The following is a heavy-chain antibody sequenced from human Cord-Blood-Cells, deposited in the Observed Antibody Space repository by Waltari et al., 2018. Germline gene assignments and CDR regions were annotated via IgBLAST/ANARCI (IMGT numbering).Heavy chain of an antibody. V-gene: IGHV3-48*02. Sequence: EEQLVESGGGFVQPRGSLRLSCAASGFTFSSYSMNWVRHASGKVLECVSYISSSSSTIYYADYVKGRFTISRDNAKNSLYLQMNSLRDEDTAVYDCARDRVGYCSSTSCYEGDSYFDYWGQGTLVTVSS. CDR1: GFTFSSYS. CDR3: ARDRVGYCSSTSCYEGDSYFDY. CDR2: ISSSSSTI. J-gene: IGHJ4*02. D-gene: IGHD2-2*01.